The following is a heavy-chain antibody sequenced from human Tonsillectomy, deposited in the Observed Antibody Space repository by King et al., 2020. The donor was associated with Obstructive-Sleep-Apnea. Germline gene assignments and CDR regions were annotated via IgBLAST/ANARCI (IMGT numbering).Heavy chain of an antibody. CDR3: ARSSYYYDSSGYFYYFDY. CDR1: GGSISSYY. D-gene: IGHD3-22*01. CDR2: IYYSGST. J-gene: IGHJ4*02. Sequence: VQLQESGPGLVKPSETLSLTCTVSGGSISSYYWSWIRQPPGKGLEWIGYIYYSGSTNYNPSLKSRVTISVDTSKNQFSLKLSSVTAADTAVYYCARSSYYYDSSGYFYYFDYWGQGTLVTVSS. V-gene: IGHV4-59*01.